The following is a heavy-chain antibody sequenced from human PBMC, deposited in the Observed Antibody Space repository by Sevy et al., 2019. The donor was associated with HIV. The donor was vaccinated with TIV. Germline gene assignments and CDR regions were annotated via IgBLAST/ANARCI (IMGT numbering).Heavy chain of an antibody. V-gene: IGHV3-23*01. J-gene: IGHJ4*02. Sequence: GGSLRLSCAASGFTFRKYSMSWVRQPPRKGLEWVSTLSFGCGEINYADSVKGRFTISRDNSKSSVYLQMNNLRPEDTAVYYCAREGCTKPHDYWGQGTLVTVSS. CDR2: LSFGCGEI. CDR3: AREGCTKPHDY. D-gene: IGHD2-8*01. CDR1: GFTFRKYS.